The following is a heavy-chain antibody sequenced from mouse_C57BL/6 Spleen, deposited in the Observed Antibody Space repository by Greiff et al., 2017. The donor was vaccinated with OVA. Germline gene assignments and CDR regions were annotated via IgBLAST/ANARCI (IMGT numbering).Heavy chain of an antibody. J-gene: IGHJ3*01. CDR3: ARAYYSNYAWFAY. V-gene: IGHV1-54*01. D-gene: IGHD2-5*01. CDR2: INPGSGGT. CDR1: GYAFTNYL. Sequence: QVQLKESGAELVRPGTSVKVSCKASGYAFTNYLIEWVKQRPGQGLEWIGVINPGSGGTNYNEKFKGKATLTADKSSSTAYMQLSSLTSEYSAVYFCARAYYSNYAWFAYWGQGTLVTVSA.